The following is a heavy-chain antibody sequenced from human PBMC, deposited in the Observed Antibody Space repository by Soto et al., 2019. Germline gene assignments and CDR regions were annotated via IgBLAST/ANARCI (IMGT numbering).Heavy chain of an antibody. J-gene: IGHJ4*02. CDR1: GYTFTSYG. D-gene: IGHD3-22*01. V-gene: IGHV1-18*01. Sequence: ASVKVSCKASGYTFTSYGISWVRQAPGQGLEWMGWISAYNGNTNYAQKLQGRVTMTTDTSTSTAYMELRSLRSDDTAVYYCARDSPVYDSSGYYYVDYSGQGTLVTVSS. CDR2: ISAYNGNT. CDR3: ARDSPVYDSSGYYYVDY.